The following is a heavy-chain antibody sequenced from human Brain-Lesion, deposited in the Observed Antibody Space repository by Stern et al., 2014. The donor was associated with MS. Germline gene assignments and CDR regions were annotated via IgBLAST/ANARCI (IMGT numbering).Heavy chain of an antibody. CDR3: AKGYNWFDS. V-gene: IGHV6-1*01. CDR1: GDSVSSNSAA. J-gene: IGHJ5*01. CDR2: TYYRSKWDY. Sequence: QVQLQQSGPGLMKPSQTLALTCAISGDSVSSNSAAWNWIRQSPSRGLEWLGRTYYRSKWDYQYAESVKSRITINADTSTNQFSLQLNSVTPEDTAVYLCAKGYNWFDSWGQGTVVTVS.